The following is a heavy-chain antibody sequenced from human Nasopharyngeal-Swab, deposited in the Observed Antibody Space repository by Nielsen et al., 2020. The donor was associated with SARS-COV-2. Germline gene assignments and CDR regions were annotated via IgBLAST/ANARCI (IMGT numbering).Heavy chain of an antibody. CDR1: GFTFSSYE. CDR3: ARDEGGYSGYDYPYYFDY. Sequence: GESLKISCAASGFTFSSYEMNWVRQAPGKGLEWVSYISSSGSTIYYADSVKDRFTISRDNAKNSLYLQMNSLRAEDTAVYYCARDEGGYSGYDYPYYFDYWGQGTLVTVSS. V-gene: IGHV3-48*03. D-gene: IGHD5-12*01. CDR2: ISSSGSTI. J-gene: IGHJ4*02.